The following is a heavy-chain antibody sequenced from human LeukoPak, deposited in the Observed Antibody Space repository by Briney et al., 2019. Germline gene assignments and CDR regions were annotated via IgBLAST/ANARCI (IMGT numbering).Heavy chain of an antibody. D-gene: IGHD3-3*01. J-gene: IGHJ4*02. Sequence: SVKVSCKASGGTFSSYAISWVRQAPGQGLEWMGRIIPILGIANYAQKFQGRVTITADESTSTAYMELSSLRSEDTAVYYCARARTASGDFWSGYSSDYWGQGTLVTVSS. CDR2: IIPILGIA. CDR3: ARARTASGDFWSGYSSDY. CDR1: GGTFSSYA. V-gene: IGHV1-69*04.